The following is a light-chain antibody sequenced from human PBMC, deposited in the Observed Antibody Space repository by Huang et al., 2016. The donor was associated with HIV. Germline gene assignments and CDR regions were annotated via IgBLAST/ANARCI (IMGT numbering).Light chain of an antibody. V-gene: IGKV3-11*01. Sequence: EIMLTQSPATLSLSPGKRATLSCRASQSVGTYLAWYQQKPGQAPRLLIYDASLRATGIPVRISGSGSGTNFTLTISRLEPEDFAVYFCQDRYNWPRFTFGPGTKVDIK. CDR1: QSVGTY. J-gene: IGKJ3*01. CDR3: QDRYNWPRFT. CDR2: DAS.